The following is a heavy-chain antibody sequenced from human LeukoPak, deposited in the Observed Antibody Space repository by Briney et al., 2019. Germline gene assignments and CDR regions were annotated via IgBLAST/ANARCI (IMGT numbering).Heavy chain of an antibody. Sequence: ASVKVSCKASGYSFTNYYIHWVRQAPGQGLEWMGIINPSGGSTTYAQKFQGRVTMTKDTSTSTAYMELRSLRSDDTAVYYCARDPETYHDYYYYMDVWGKGTTVTVSS. J-gene: IGHJ6*03. CDR3: ARDPETYHDYYYYMDV. CDR1: GYSFTNYY. D-gene: IGHD1-14*01. CDR2: INPSGGST. V-gene: IGHV1-46*01.